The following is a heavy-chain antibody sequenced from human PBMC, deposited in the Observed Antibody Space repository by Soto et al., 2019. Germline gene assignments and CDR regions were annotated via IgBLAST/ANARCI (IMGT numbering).Heavy chain of an antibody. CDR1: GYTFTSYD. V-gene: IGHV1-8*01. J-gene: IGHJ6*02. Sequence: QVQLVQSGAEVKKPGASVKVSCKASGYTFTSYDINWVRQATGQGLEWMGWMNPNSGNTGYAQKFKGRGTRTRKTSISTAYMERSSRRSEATAVYYCARGSSLVYWCMPLNDGMDVWGQGTTVTVSS. D-gene: IGHD2-8*01. CDR3: ARGSSLVYWCMPLNDGMDV. CDR2: MNPNSGNT.